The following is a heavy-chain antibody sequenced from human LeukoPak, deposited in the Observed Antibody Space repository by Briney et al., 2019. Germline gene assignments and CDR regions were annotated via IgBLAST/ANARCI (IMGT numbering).Heavy chain of an antibody. J-gene: IGHJ4*02. CDR3: AKDRANWAIDD. V-gene: IGHV3-48*04. D-gene: IGHD3-16*01. Sequence: HPGGSLRLSCAASGFTFSSYAMNWVRQAPGKGLEWISYIGGDGIAFYADSVKGRFTASKDDARKSMYLQMNSLRVEDTAVYYCAKDRANWAIDDWGQGTQVTVSS. CDR2: IGGDGIA. CDR1: GFTFSSYA.